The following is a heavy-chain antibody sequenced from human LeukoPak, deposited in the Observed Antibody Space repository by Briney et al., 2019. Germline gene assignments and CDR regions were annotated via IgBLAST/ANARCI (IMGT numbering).Heavy chain of an antibody. CDR2: INPNTGDT. V-gene: IGHV1-2*02. Sequence: ASVKVSCKASGYTFTDYYMQWVRQAPGQGLEWMGWINPNTGDTSFAEKFQGRVTMTRDTSITTAYMELSRLTSDDTAVYYCGRDQSFLHKSGYSNWIDPWGQGTLVTVSS. CDR3: GRDQSFLHKSGYSNWIDP. D-gene: IGHD3-22*01. J-gene: IGHJ5*02. CDR1: GYTFTDYY.